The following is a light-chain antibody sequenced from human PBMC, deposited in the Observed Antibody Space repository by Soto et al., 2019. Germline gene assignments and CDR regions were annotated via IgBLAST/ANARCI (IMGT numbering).Light chain of an antibody. V-gene: IGKV3-15*01. J-gene: IGKJ5*01. Sequence: GLTPSPTTPSVFPRGRTPLSRRASQSVSSNLAWHQQKSGQAPSLLIYAASTRAAGVPARFSGSGSGTDFTLTISSLEPEDFAVYYCQQRYRWPPITFGQGTRLEIK. CDR3: QQRYRWPPIT. CDR1: QSVSSN. CDR2: AAS.